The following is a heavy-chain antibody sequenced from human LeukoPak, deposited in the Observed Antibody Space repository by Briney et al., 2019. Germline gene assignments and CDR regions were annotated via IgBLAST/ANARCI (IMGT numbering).Heavy chain of an antibody. J-gene: IGHJ4*02. CDR3: ARESEVRGLSFDY. D-gene: IGHD2/OR15-2a*01. V-gene: IGHV3-66*01. CDR1: GGSFSGYY. CDR2: IYSGGST. Sequence: ETLSLTCAVYGGSFSGYYMSWVRQAPGKGLEWVSVIYSGGSTYYADSVKGGFTVSRDNSKNTLYLQMNSLRAEDTAVYYCARESEVRGLSFDYWGQGTLVTVSS.